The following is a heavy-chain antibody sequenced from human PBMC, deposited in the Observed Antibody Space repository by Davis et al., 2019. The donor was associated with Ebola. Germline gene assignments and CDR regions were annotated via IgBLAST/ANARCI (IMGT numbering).Heavy chain of an antibody. CDR1: GGTFSSYA. V-gene: IGHV1-3*01. J-gene: IGHJ3*02. Sequence: ASVKVSCKASGGTFSSYAISWVRQAPGQGLEWMGWISAYNGNTKYSQKFQGRVTITRDTSASTAYMELSSLRSEDTAVYYCARGVEAFDIWGQGTMVTVSS. CDR2: ISAYNGNT. CDR3: ARGVEAFDI. D-gene: IGHD2-15*01.